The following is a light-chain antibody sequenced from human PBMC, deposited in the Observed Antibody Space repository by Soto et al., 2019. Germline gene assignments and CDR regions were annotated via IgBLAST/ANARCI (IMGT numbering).Light chain of an antibody. CDR3: QQYDNLPYT. J-gene: IGKJ2*01. CDR2: DAS. V-gene: IGKV1-33*01. CDR1: QDIINY. Sequence: DIQMTQSPSSLSASVGDRVTITYQASQDIINYLNWYQQKPGKAPKLLIYDASNLEAGVPSRFSGSGSGTDFTFTISSLQPEDIATYYCQQYDNLPYTFGQGTKLEIK.